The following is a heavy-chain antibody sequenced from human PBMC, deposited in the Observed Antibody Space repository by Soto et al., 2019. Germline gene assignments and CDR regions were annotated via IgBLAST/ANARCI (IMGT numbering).Heavy chain of an antibody. CDR3: AADSSGYYIAGY. CDR1: GYTFTSYG. D-gene: IGHD3-22*01. J-gene: IGHJ4*02. Sequence: ASVKVSCKASGYTFTSYGISWVRQAPGQGLEWMGWISAYNGNTNYAQKLQGRVTMSTDTSTSTAYMELRSLRSDDTAVYYCAADSSGYYIAGYWGQGTLVTVSS. V-gene: IGHV1-18*01. CDR2: ISAYNGNT.